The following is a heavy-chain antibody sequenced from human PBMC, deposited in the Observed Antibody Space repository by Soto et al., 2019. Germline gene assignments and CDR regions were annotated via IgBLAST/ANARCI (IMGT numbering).Heavy chain of an antibody. D-gene: IGHD4-17*01. CDR3: ARDLHRMTTVTQVGY. CDR2: ISYDGSNK. Sequence: QVQLVESVVCLVQPGRSLRLSCAASGFTFISYAMHWVRQAPGKGLEWVAVISYDGSNKYYADSVKGRFTISRDNSKHTLYLQMNSLRAEDTAVYYCARDLHRMTTVTQVGYWGQGTLVTV. CDR1: GFTFISYA. J-gene: IGHJ4*02. V-gene: IGHV3-30-3*01.